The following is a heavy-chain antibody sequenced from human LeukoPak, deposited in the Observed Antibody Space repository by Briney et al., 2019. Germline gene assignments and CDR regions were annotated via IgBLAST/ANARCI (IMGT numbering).Heavy chain of an antibody. CDR3: ARGPLNWFDP. V-gene: IGHV4-31*03. CDR1: GLPLSSGGYY. CDR2: IYYSGST. J-gene: IGHJ5*02. Sequence: TLSLTCTLSGLPLSSGGYYWSWIRQHPGKGLEWIGYIYYSGSTYYNPSLKSRVTISVDTSKNQFSLKLSSVTAADTAVYYCARGPLNWFDPWGQGTLVTVSS.